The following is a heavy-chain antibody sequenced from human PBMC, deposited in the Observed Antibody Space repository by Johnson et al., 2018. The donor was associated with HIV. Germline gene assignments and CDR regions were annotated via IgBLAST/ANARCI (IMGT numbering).Heavy chain of an antibody. CDR2: ISYDGSNK. CDR3: AGDGEYGLAWGWALDI. CDR1: GFTFSSYA. J-gene: IGHJ3*02. V-gene: IGHV3-30-3*01. Sequence: QVQLVESGGGVVRPGGSLRLSCAASGFTFSSYAMHWVRQAPGKGLEWVAVISYDGSNKYYADSVKGRFTISRDNSKNTLYLQTNSLRGEDTAVYYCAGDGEYGLAWGWALDIWGQGTMVTVSS. D-gene: IGHD6-19*01.